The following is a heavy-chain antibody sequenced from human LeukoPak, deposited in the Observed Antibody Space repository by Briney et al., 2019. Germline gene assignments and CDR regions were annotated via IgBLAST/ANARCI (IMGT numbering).Heavy chain of an antibody. CDR1: GYTFTSYD. J-gene: IGHJ5*02. CDR2: MNPNSGNT. Sequence: VASVKVSCKASGYTFTSYDINWVRQATGQGLEWMGWMNPNSGNTGYAQKFQGRVTITADESTSTAYMKLSSLRSEDTAVYYCALRIRGWPRTNNWFDPWGQGTLVTVSS. V-gene: IGHV1-8*01. CDR3: ALRIRGWPRTNNWFDP. D-gene: IGHD3-10*01.